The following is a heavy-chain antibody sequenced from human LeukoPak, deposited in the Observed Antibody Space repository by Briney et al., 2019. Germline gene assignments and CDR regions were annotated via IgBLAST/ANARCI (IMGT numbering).Heavy chain of an antibody. Sequence: ASVKVSCKVSGYNLTELSMHWVRQAPGKGLEWMGGFDPEDGETIYAQKFQGRVTMTEDTSTDTAYMELSSLRSEDTAVYYCATVNKVVVTAIWDYYYYYMDVWGKGTTVTVSS. D-gene: IGHD2-21*02. CDR2: FDPEDGET. CDR3: ATVNKVVVTAIWDYYYYYMDV. V-gene: IGHV1-24*01. CDR1: GYNLTELS. J-gene: IGHJ6*03.